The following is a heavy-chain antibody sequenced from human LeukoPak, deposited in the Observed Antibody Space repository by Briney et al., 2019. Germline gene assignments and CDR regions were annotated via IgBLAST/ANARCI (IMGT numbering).Heavy chain of an antibody. CDR2: INHSGST. CDR1: GGSFSGYY. CDR3: ARDLRMGIDY. J-gene: IGHJ4*02. Sequence: LETLSLTCAVYGGSFSGYYWSWIRQPPGKGLEWIGEINHSGSTNYNPSLKSRVTISVDTSKNQFSLKLSSVSAADTAVYYCARDLRMGIDYWGQGALVTVSS. D-gene: IGHD2-15*01. V-gene: IGHV4-34*01.